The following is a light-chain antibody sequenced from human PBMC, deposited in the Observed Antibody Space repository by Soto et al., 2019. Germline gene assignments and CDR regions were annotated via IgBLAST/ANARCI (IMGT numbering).Light chain of an antibody. V-gene: IGLV2-8*01. CDR1: SSDVGGYNY. J-gene: IGLJ2*01. Sequence: QSALTQPPSASGSPGQSVTISCTGTSSDVGGYNYVSWYQQHPGKAPKLMIYEVSKRPSGVPDRFSGSKSGNTASLTVSGLQAEDEADYYCSSYAGSPPSNVVFGGGTKLTVL. CDR3: SSYAGSPPSNVV. CDR2: EVS.